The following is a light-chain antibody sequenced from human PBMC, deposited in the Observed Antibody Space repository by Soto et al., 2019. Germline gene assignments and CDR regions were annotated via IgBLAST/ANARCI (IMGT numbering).Light chain of an antibody. CDR3: SSYTISSTPVA. Sequence: QSALTQPPSVSGSPGQSVTISCTGTSSDVGSYNRVSWYQQPPGKAPKLVIYDVSDRPSGVSNRFSGSKSGNTASLSISGLQAEDEADYYCSSYTISSTPVAFGGGTKLTVL. CDR2: DVS. J-gene: IGLJ2*01. CDR1: SSDVGSYNR. V-gene: IGLV2-18*02.